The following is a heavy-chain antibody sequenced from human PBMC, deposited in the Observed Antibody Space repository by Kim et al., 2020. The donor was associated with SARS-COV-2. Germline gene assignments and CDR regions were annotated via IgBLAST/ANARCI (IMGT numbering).Heavy chain of an antibody. V-gene: IGHV3-21*01. J-gene: IGHJ4*02. CDR1: GFTFSTHN. CDR2: ISSTSTYI. D-gene: IGHD6-19*01. Sequence: GGSLRLSCAASGFTFSTHNMNWVRQAPGKGLEWVSAISSTSTYIYYADSVKGRFTISRDNAENSLFLQMNSLRAEDTAVYLCARGRPGSSSGGHPYFDYWGQGILVTVSS. CDR3: ARGRPGSSSGGHPYFDY.